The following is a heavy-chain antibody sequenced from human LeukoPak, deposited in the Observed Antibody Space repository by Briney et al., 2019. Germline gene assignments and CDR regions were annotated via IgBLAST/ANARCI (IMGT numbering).Heavy chain of an antibody. Sequence: GSLRLSCEASGLTFSRDWMGWVRQAPGKGLEWVANIRQDGGETYYGDSVKGRFTISRDNAKNSLYLQMNSLRAEDTALYYCAKDISYRYDSSGPPGDWDQGTLVTVSS. CDR3: AKDISYRYDSSGPPGD. CDR2: IRQDGGET. CDR1: GLTFSRDW. V-gene: IGHV3-7*03. J-gene: IGHJ4*02. D-gene: IGHD3-22*01.